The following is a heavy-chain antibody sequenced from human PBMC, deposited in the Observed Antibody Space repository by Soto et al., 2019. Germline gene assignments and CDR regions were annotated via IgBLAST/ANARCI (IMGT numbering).Heavy chain of an antibody. CDR3: ARDRGSVSGYDYMS. Sequence: QVQLQESGPGLVKPSQTLSLTCTVSGVSIASGGFYWAWIRHYPGLGLVWIGSMYSSGTTYYNPSLRRRITMPLDTSKNQFSLELRSVSAADTAVYYCARDRGSVSGYDYMSWGRGTLVTVSS. CDR1: GVSIASGGFY. J-gene: IGHJ5*02. D-gene: IGHD5-12*01. CDR2: MYSSGTT. V-gene: IGHV4-31*03.